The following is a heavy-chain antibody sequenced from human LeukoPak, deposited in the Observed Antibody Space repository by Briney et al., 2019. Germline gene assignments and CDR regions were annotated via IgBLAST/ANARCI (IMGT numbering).Heavy chain of an antibody. V-gene: IGHV4-39*01. CDR2: IYYSGST. J-gene: IGHJ6*03. D-gene: IGHD2-2*01. CDR3: ARHSLGYRTTTSCLSSTFYYYYMDV. CDR1: GFAFSSYA. Sequence: PGGSLRLSCAASGFAFSSYAMTWVRQAPGKGLEWIESIYYSGSTNYNPSRKSRVTISVDTSKNQFSLNLSSVTAADTAVYYCARHSLGYRTTTSCLSSTFYYYYMDVWGKGTTVTVSS.